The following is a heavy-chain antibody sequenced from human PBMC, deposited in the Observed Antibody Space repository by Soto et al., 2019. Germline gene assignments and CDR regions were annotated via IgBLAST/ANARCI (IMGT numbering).Heavy chain of an antibody. J-gene: IGHJ3*02. CDR3: ARGSSGYGYDAFDI. CDR2: IYGDGST. CDR1: GFTVCRNY. V-gene: IGHV3-53*04. Sequence: PGVPMRHPCGASGFTVCRNYMSRVLKAPGKGLEWVSLIYGDGSTYYTDSVKGRFTISRHNSKNTLHLQMNSLTTEDTAVFYCARGSSGYGYDAFDIWGQGTMVTVSS. D-gene: IGHD5-12*01.